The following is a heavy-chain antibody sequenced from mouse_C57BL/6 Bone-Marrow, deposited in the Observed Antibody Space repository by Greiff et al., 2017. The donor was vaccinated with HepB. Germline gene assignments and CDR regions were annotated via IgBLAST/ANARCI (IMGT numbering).Heavy chain of an antibody. Sequence: QVTLKESGPELVKPGASVKISCKASGYAFSSSWMNWVKQRPGKGLEWIGRIYPGDGDTNYNGKFKGKATLTADKSSSTAYMQLSSLTSEDSAVYFCARRGRLRYAMDYWGQGTSVTVSS. D-gene: IGHD1-2*01. CDR3: ARRGRLRYAMDY. V-gene: IGHV1-82*01. J-gene: IGHJ4*01. CDR1: GYAFSSSW. CDR2: IYPGDGDT.